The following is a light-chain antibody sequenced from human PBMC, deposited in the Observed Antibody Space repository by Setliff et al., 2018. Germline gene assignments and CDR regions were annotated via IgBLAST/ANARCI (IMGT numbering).Light chain of an antibody. CDR3: QSFDRSLNHVV. V-gene: IGLV1-40*01. Sequence: QSVLAQPPSVSGAPGQRVIISCAGTSSNIGADYDVFWYQHLPGTGPKLLIFGNSHRPSGVPDRFSGSKSGTSASLAITGLQAEDEADYHCQSFDRSLNHVVFGGGTQLTVL. J-gene: IGLJ2*01. CDR2: GNS. CDR1: SSNIGADYD.